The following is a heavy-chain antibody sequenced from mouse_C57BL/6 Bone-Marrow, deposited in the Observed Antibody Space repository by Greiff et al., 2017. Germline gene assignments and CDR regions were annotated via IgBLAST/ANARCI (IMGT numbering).Heavy chain of an antibody. V-gene: IGHV1-80*01. Sequence: VKLVESGAELVKPGASEKISCKASGYAFSSYWMNWVKQRPGKGLEWIGQIYPGDGDTNYNGKFKGKATLTADKASSTAYMQLSSLTSADSAVYFCARYDYYGSSWFAYWGQGTLVTVSA. D-gene: IGHD1-1*01. CDR1: GYAFSSYW. J-gene: IGHJ3*01. CDR2: IYPGDGDT. CDR3: ARYDYYGSSWFAY.